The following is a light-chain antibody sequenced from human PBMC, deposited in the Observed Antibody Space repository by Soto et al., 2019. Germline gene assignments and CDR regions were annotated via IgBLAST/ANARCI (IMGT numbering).Light chain of an antibody. J-gene: IGKJ1*01. V-gene: IGKV1-5*01. CDR3: QQYNSYPWT. CDR1: QSINRR. CDR2: DAS. Sequence: DIQMRQSPSTLSASVGVRFPITCRASQSINRRLAWYQQKPGKAPNLLIYDASTLESGVPARFSGGDSGTEFTLTISSLQPDDFTTFYCQQYNSYPWTFGQGTKVDIK.